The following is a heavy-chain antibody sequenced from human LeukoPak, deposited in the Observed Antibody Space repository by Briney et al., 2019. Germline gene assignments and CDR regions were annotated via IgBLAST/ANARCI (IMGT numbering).Heavy chain of an antibody. CDR1: GYTFTGYY. Sequence: ASVKVSCKASGYTFTGYYMHWVRQAPGQGLEWMGWINPNSGGTNYAQKLQGRVTMTTDTSTSTAYMELRSLRSDDTAVYYCAREDYYDSSGYYYDLCFDYWGQGTLVTVSS. CDR2: INPNSGGT. V-gene: IGHV1-2*02. CDR3: AREDYYDSSGYYYDLCFDY. J-gene: IGHJ4*02. D-gene: IGHD3-22*01.